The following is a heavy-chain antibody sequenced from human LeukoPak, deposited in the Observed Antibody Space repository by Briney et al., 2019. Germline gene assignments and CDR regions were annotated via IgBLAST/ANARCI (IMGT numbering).Heavy chain of an antibody. J-gene: IGHJ4*02. Sequence: GRSLRLSCAASGFTFSNAWMSWVRQAPGKGLEWVGCIKSKTDGGTTDYAAPVKGRFTISRDDSKNTLYLQMNSLKTEDTAVYYCTTGGYQYWGQGTLVTVSS. CDR3: TTGGYQY. D-gene: IGHD5-12*01. V-gene: IGHV3-15*01. CDR1: GFTFSNAW. CDR2: IKSKTDGGTT.